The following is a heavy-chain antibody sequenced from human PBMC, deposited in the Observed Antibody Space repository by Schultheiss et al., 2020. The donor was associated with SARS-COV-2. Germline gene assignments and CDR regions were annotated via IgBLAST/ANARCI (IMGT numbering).Heavy chain of an antibody. D-gene: IGHD3-9*01. CDR1: GDSVSSNSAA. J-gene: IGHJ3*02. CDR3: ASDVEDDVLTGVFDM. Sequence: QTLSLTCAISGDSVSSNSAAWNWIRQSPSRGLEWLGRTYYRSKWYNDYAVSVKSRITINPDTSKNQFSLKLSSVTAADTAVYYCASDVEDDVLTGVFDMWGQGTMVTVSS. V-gene: IGHV6-1*01. CDR2: TYYRSKWYN.